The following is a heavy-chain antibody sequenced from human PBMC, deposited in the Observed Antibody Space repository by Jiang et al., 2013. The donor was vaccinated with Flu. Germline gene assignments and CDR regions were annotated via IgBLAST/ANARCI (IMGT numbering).Heavy chain of an antibody. V-gene: IGHV1-2*04. D-gene: IGHD1-1*01. Sequence: GAEVKKPGASVKVSCKASGYTFSGFYIHWVRQAPGQGLEWMGWINPDSGGTSYAQKFQDWVTMTRDTSINTAYMELSRLRSDDTAVYYCARVQTGTGAFDIWGQGDNGHRLL. CDR1: GYTFSGFY. J-gene: IGHJ3*02. CDR2: INPDSGGT. CDR3: ARVQTGTGAFDI.